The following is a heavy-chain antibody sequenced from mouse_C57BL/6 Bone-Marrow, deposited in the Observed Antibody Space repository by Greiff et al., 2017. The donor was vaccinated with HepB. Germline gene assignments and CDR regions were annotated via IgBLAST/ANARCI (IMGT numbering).Heavy chain of an antibody. CDR3: ARHERGFISTVGGAVDY. Sequence: EVKLVESGGDLVKPGGSLKLSCAASGFTFSSYGMSWVRQTPDKRLEWVATISSGGSYTYYPDSVKGRFTISRDNAKNTLYLQMNSLKSEDTAMYYCARHERGFISTVGGAVDYWGQGTSVTVSS. CDR1: GFTFSSYG. V-gene: IGHV5-6*01. J-gene: IGHJ4*01. CDR2: ISSGGSYT. D-gene: IGHD1-1*01.